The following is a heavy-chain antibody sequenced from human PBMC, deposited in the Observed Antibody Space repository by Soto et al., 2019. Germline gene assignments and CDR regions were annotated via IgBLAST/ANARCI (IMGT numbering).Heavy chain of an antibody. D-gene: IGHD4-4*01. V-gene: IGHV4-59*01. Sequence: QVQLQESGPGLVKPSETLSLTCTVSGGSISSYYWSWIRQPPGKGLEWIGYIYYSGSTNYNPSLKSRVTISVDTSKNQFSLKLSSVTAADTAVYYCARVDYKTAWYYYMDVWGKGTTVTVSS. CDR3: ARVDYKTAWYYYMDV. CDR2: IYYSGST. CDR1: GGSISSYY. J-gene: IGHJ6*03.